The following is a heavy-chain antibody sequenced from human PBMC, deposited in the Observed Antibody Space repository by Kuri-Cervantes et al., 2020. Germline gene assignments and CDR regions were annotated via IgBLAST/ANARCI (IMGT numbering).Heavy chain of an antibody. Sequence: SETLSLTCAVSGGSISSGGYSWSWIRQPPGKGLEWIGEINHSGSTNYNPSLKSRVTISIDTSKNQFSLKLSSVTAADTAVYYCARGPSYPWFDPWGQGTLVTVSS. CDR1: GGSISSGGYS. V-gene: IGHV4-30-2*01. J-gene: IGHJ5*02. CDR2: INHSGST. CDR3: ARGPSYPWFDP.